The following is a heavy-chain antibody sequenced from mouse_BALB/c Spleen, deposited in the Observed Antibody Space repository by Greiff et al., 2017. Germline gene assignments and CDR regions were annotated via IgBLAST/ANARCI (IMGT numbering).Heavy chain of an antibody. V-gene: IGHV1-9*01. Sequence: QVQLKESGAELMKPGASVKISCKATGYTFSSYWIEWVKQRPGHGLEWIGEILPGSGSTNYNEKFKGKATFTADTSSNTAYMQLSSLTSEDSAVYYCARGGVYGYDAMDYWGQGTSVTVSS. J-gene: IGHJ4*01. CDR1: GYTFSSYW. CDR3: ARGGVYGYDAMDY. D-gene: IGHD1-2*01. CDR2: ILPGSGST.